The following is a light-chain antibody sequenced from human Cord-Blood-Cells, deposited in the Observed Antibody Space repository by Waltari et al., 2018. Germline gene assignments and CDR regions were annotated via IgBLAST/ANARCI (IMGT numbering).Light chain of an antibody. J-gene: IGKJ1*01. Sequence: EIVLTQSPSTPSLSPGERATLSCRASQRVSSSYLAWYQQKPGQAPRLLIYGASSRATGIPDRFSGSGSGTDFTLTISRLEPEDFAVYYCQQYGSSPRTFGQGTKVEIK. CDR3: QQYGSSPRT. CDR2: GAS. V-gene: IGKV3-20*01. CDR1: QRVSSSY.